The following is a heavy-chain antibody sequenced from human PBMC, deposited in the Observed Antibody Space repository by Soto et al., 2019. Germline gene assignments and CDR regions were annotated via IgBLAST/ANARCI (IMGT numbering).Heavy chain of an antibody. J-gene: IGHJ4*02. CDR1: SGSHSSDY. CDR3: ARGTSWQLPFDY. Sequence: PSETLSLTCTASSGSHSSDYWSWIRQPPGKRLEWIGYISYSGSTDYNPSLKSRVTISGDTSKNQFSLKVSSVTAADTAVYYCARGTSWQLPFDYWGQGTLVTVSS. D-gene: IGHD6-13*01. V-gene: IGHV4-59*01. CDR2: ISYSGST.